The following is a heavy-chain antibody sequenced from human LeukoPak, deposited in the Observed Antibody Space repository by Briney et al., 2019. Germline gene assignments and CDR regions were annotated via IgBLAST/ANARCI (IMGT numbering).Heavy chain of an antibody. CDR1: GYTFTGYY. V-gene: IGHV1-2*02. D-gene: IGHD6-19*01. CDR3: ARDPSEQWLAPFDY. Sequence: ASEKVSCKASGYTFTGYYMHWVRQAPGQGLEWMGWINPNSGGTNYAQKFQGRVTMTRDTSISTAYMELSRLRSDDTAVYYCARDPSEQWLAPFDYWGQGTLVTVSS. CDR2: INPNSGGT. J-gene: IGHJ4*02.